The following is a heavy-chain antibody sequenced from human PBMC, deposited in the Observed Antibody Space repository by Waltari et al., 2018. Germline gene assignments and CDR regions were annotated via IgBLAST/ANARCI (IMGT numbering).Heavy chain of an antibody. CDR1: GFTFDDYA. Sequence: EVQLVESGGGLVQPGRSLRLSCAASGFTFDDYAMHWVRQAPGKGLEWVLGNSWECCSIGYADSGKGPFTNPKDNPKDSLYLQMNSLRAEDMALYYCARSRRFSDGLGYWGQGTLVTVSS. CDR2: NSWECCSI. D-gene: IGHD1-26*01. CDR3: ARSRRFSDGLGY. J-gene: IGHJ4*02. V-gene: IGHV3-9*03.